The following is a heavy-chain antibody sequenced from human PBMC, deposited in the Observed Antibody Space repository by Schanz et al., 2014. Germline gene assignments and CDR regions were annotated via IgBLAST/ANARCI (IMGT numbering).Heavy chain of an antibody. V-gene: IGHV1-18*01. Sequence: VQLEQSGAEVKKPGSSVKVSCKASGGTFSSDTFSWVRQAPGQGLEWMGWINGYNGHTLYAQKFQGRVTMTTDTSTSTSYMELTSLRFDDTAVYYCARDGVDAAAGGNYWGQGTLVTVSS. J-gene: IGHJ4*02. CDR1: GGTFSSDT. CDR3: ARDGVDAAAGGNY. D-gene: IGHD6-13*01. CDR2: INGYNGHT.